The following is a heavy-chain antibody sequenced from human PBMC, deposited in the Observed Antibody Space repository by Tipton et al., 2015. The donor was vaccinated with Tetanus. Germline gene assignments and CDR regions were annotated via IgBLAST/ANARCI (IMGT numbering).Heavy chain of an antibody. D-gene: IGHD1-26*01. CDR3: ARADKRMVVGATNWFDP. CDR2: IFPQFGTS. J-gene: IGHJ5*02. Sequence: QSGAEVKKPGSSVRVSCKTSGGTFNSYAVSWVRQAPGQGLEWMGGIFPQFGTSNYAPKFQDRVTMTADTSTGTVYMDLSSLRSDDTAVYYCARADKRMVVGATNWFDPWGQGTLVTVS. CDR1: GGTFNSYA. V-gene: IGHV1-69*06.